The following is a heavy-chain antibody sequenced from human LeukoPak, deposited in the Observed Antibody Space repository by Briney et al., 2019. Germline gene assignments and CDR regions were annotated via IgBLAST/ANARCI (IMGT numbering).Heavy chain of an antibody. CDR2: INAYNGNT. J-gene: IGHJ4*02. Sequence: ASVKVSCKSSGYTFTNYGVSWVRQAPGQGLEWMGWINAYNGNTNYVQKLQGRVTMTTDTSTSTAYMELRSLRSDDTAVYYCARGGHESLVPYFVYWGQGTLVTVSS. CDR1: GYTFTNYG. CDR3: ARGGHESLVPYFVY. V-gene: IGHV1-18*01.